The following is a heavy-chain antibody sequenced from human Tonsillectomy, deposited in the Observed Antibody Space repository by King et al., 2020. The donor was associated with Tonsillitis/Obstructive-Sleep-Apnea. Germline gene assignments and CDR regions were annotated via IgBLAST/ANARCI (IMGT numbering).Heavy chain of an antibody. CDR1: GVSITAYY. V-gene: IGHV4-59*01. CDR3: ARVGQSSGYYSSGDFYCMDV. Sequence: VQLVESGPGLVKPSETLSLTCNVAGVSITAYYWSWIRQSPGKGLEWIGNIHYTGDINYKPSLKSRVSTSVDASKNQFSLHLRSVTAADTAVYYCARVGQSSGYYSSGDFYCMDVWGPGTTVTVSS. CDR2: IHYTGDI. J-gene: IGHJ6*02. D-gene: IGHD3-22*01.